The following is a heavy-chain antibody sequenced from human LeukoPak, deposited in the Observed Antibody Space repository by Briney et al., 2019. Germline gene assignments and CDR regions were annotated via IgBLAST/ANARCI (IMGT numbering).Heavy chain of an antibody. Sequence: SETLSLTCTVSGGSISSSSYYWGWIRQAPGKGLEWIGSIYYSGSTFYNPSLKSRVTISVDTSKNQFSLKLSSVTAADTAVYYCARTGTSITLDRGYFDYWGQGTLVTVSS. CDR3: ARTGTSITLDRGYFDY. D-gene: IGHD3-10*01. CDR2: IYYSGST. J-gene: IGHJ4*02. CDR1: GGSISSSSYY. V-gene: IGHV4-39*01.